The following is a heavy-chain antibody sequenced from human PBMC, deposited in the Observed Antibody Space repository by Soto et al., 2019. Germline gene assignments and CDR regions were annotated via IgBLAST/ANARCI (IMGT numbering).Heavy chain of an antibody. Sequence: SETLSLTCTVSGGSMRNYFWTWIRQPPGKGLEWIGEINHVGGTNYNPSLKSRVTMSVDTSKKQFSLKLRSVTAADTAVYYCVRDGTKTLRDWFDPRGQGISVTVSS. D-gene: IGHD1-1*01. CDR1: GGSMRNYF. CDR3: VRDGTKTLRDWFDP. V-gene: IGHV4-34*01. CDR2: INHVGGT. J-gene: IGHJ5*02.